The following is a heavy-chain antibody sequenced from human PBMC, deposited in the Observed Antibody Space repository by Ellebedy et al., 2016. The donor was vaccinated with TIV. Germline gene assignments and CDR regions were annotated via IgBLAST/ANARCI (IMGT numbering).Heavy chain of an antibody. D-gene: IGHD4-23*01. CDR3: ASSRWDSSAFDY. CDR1: GFTFSSYA. Sequence: GESLKISCAASGFTFSSYAMNWVRQAPGRGLEWVSTIGTGFDPYNVESVKGRFTISRDNAKNSMYLQMNSLRAEDTAVYYCASSRWDSSAFDYWGQGTLVTVSS. V-gene: IGHV3-21*01. CDR2: IGTGFDP. J-gene: IGHJ4*02.